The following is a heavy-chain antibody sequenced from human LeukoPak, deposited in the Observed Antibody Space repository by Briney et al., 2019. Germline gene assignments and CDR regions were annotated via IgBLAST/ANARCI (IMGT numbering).Heavy chain of an antibody. CDR3: ARCPHNYDFWSGYYLYYYYGMDV. CDR2: FDPEDGET. D-gene: IGHD3-3*01. V-gene: IGHV1-24*01. Sequence: ASVKVSCKVSGHTLTELSMHWVRQAPGKGLEWMGGFDPEDGETIYAQKFQGRVTMTRNTSISTAYMELSSLRSEDTAVYYCARCPHNYDFWSGYYLYYYYGMDVWGQGTTVTVSS. J-gene: IGHJ6*02. CDR1: GHTLTELS.